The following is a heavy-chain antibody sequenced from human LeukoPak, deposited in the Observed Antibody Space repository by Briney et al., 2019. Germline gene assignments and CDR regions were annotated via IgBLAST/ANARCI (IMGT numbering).Heavy chain of an antibody. D-gene: IGHD5-18*01. V-gene: IGHV1-46*01. J-gene: IGHJ3*02. Sequence: ASVKVSCRASGYTFTSYYMHWVRQAPGQGLEWMGIINPSGGSTSYAQKFQGRVTMTRDMSTSTVYMELSSLRSEDTAVYYCARARRGYSYAFDIWGQGTMVTVSS. CDR2: INPSGGST. CDR3: ARARRGYSYAFDI. CDR1: GYTFTSYY.